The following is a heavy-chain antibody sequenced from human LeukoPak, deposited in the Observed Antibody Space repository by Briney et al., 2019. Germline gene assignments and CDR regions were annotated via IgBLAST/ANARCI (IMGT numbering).Heavy chain of an antibody. J-gene: IGHJ4*02. V-gene: IGHV3-9*01. D-gene: IGHD3-3*01. CDR1: GFTFDDYA. Sequence: PGGSLRLSCAASGFTFDDYAMHWVRQAPGKGLEWVSGISWNSGSIGYADSVKGRFTISRDNAKNSLYLQMNSLRAEDTALYYCAKDPTYYDFWSGYYRFYYFDYWGQGTLVTVSS. CDR3: AKDPTYYDFWSGYYRFYYFDY. CDR2: ISWNSGSI.